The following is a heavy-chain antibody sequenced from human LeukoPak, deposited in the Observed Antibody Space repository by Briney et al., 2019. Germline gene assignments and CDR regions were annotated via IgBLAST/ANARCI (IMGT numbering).Heavy chain of an antibody. D-gene: IGHD2-2*01. CDR1: GDTFTGYY. V-gene: IGHV1-2*02. CDR3: ARGYVVVPAAISDY. CDR2: INPNSGGT. Sequence: ASVKVSCKASGDTFTGYYMHWLRQAPGQGLEWMGWINPNSGGTNYAQKFQGRVTMTRDTSISTAYMELSRLRSDDTAVYYCARGYVVVPAAISDYWGQGTLVTVSS. J-gene: IGHJ4*02.